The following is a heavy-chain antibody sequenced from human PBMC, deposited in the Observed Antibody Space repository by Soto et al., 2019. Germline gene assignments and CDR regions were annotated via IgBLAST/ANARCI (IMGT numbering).Heavy chain of an antibody. CDR1: GGSMMRNSYS. J-gene: IGHJ4*02. CDR3: AGQEEAKPF. Sequence: KPSETLSLTCTVSGGSMMRNSYSWAWIRQAPGKDLEWIGSIYNIGTTYYNPSLKSRVTMSVDTSRNQFSLKLSSVTATDAALYYCAGQEEAKPFWGRGTLVTVSS. CDR2: IYNIGTT. V-gene: IGHV4-39*01. D-gene: IGHD5-12*01.